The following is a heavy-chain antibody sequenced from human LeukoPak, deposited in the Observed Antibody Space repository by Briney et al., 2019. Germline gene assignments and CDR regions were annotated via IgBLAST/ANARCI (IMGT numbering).Heavy chain of an antibody. Sequence: GGSLRLSCAASGFTFSSYSMNWVRQAPGKGLEWVSSIRSSSSYIYYADSVKGRFTISRDNAKNSLYLQMNSLRAEDTAVYYCARGPYSGSYYVGGFYYWGQGTLVTVSS. J-gene: IGHJ4*02. V-gene: IGHV3-21*01. CDR1: GFTFSSYS. CDR2: IRSSSSYI. D-gene: IGHD1-26*01. CDR3: ARGPYSGSYYVGGFYY.